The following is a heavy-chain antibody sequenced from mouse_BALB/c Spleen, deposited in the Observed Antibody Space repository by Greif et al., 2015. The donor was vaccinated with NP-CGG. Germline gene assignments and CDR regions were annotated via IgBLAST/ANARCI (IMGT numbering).Heavy chain of an antibody. J-gene: IGHJ2*01. D-gene: IGHD2-1*01. CDR2: IYPGSGST. CDR3: TRWGKRDY. CDR1: GYTFTSYW. V-gene: IGHV1S22*01. Sequence: LQQSGSELVRPGASVKLSCKASGYTFTSYWMHWVKQRPGQGLEWIGNIYPGSGSTNYDEKFKSKATLTVDTSSSTAYMQLSSLTSEDSAVYYCTRWGKRDYWGQGTTLTVSS.